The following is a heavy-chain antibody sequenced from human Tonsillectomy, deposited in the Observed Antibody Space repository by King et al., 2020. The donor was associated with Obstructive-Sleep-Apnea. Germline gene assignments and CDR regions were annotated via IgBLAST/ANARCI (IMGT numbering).Heavy chain of an antibody. V-gene: IGHV3-15*01. J-gene: IGHJ6*02. Sequence: QLVQSGGGLVKPGGSLRLSCAASGFTFSNAWMSWVRQAPGKGLEWVGRVKSKTDGGTTDSAAPVKGRFTISRDDSKNTLYLQMNSLITEDTALYYCATVGYYDILTGYYYYYGMDVWGQGTTVTVSS. CDR2: VKSKTDGGTT. D-gene: IGHD3-9*01. CDR1: GFTFSNAW. CDR3: ATVGYYDILTGYYYYYGMDV.